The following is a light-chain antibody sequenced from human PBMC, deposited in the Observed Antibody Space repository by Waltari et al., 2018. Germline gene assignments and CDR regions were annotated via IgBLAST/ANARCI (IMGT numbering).Light chain of an antibody. J-gene: IGKJ1*01. CDR3: QHYSTYSRT. CDR2: KAS. V-gene: IGKV1-5*03. Sequence: DIQMTQFPSTLSASVGDRVTITCWASQSISTWFAWYQQKPGKAPKLLIYKASILESGVPSRISGSGSGTEFTLTINSLQPDDFATYYCQHYSTYSRTFGQGTKVEIK. CDR1: QSISTW.